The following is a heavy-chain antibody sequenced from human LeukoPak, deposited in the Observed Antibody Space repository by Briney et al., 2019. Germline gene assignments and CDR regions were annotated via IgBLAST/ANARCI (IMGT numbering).Heavy chain of an antibody. CDR3: ANEVRPNYY. D-gene: IGHD1-1*01. V-gene: IGHV3-23*01. CDR2: FDISGGNT. J-gene: IGHJ4*01. Sequence: GGALRLSCVASGFTFSSHAMCWAHQAPGMGLEWVASFDISGGNTYYEDSVQGRFTISRDNSKNTLYLEMNSLRVQDTALYYCANEVRPNYYSGHGTLVSVSS. CDR1: GFTFSSHA.